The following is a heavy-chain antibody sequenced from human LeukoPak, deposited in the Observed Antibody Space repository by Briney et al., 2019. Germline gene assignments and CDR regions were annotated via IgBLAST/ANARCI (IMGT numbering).Heavy chain of an antibody. D-gene: IGHD6-19*01. V-gene: IGHV4-34*01. CDR1: GGSFSGYY. CDR2: IYYSGST. CDR3: AGHQWRDAFDI. Sequence: SETLSLTCAVYGGSFSGYYWSWIRQPPGSRPEWIGSIYYSGSTYYNPSLRSRITISVDTSKKQFSLRLSSVTAADTAVYYCAGHQWRDAFDIWGQGTMVTVSS. J-gene: IGHJ3*02.